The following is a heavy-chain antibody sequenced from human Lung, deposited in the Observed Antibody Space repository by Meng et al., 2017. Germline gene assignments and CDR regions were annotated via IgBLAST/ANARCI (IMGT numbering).Heavy chain of an antibody. J-gene: IGHJ4*02. V-gene: IGHV4-34*01. CDR3: ARGPTTMAHDFDY. D-gene: IGHD4-11*01. CDR2: INHSGST. Sequence: HLQRWVAALLMPSATLSLTCFVSGGSFSHYYGSWIRQPPGKGLKWIGEINHSGSTNYNPSLESRATISVDTSQNNLSLKLSSVTAADSAVYYCARGPTTMAHDFDYWGQGTLVTVSS. CDR1: GGSFSHYY.